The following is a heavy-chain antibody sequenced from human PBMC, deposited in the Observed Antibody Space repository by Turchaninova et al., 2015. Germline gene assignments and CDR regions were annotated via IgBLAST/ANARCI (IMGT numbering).Heavy chain of an antibody. CDR2: LKQDGREK. CDR3: ARRSLTRQWLIYWYFDL. Sequence: EVQLVESGGGLVQPGGSLRLSCAASGFTFSRYWMSWVRQAPGRGLGWVASLKQDGREKTLVHAVKGRFTIARDNAKNSLYLQMNSLRAEDTAVYYCARRSLTRQWLIYWYFDLWGRGTLVTVSS. CDR1: GFTFSRYW. J-gene: IGHJ2*01. D-gene: IGHD6-19*01. V-gene: IGHV3-7*03.